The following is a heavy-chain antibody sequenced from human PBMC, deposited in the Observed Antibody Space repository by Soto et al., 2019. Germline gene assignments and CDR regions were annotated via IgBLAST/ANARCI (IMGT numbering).Heavy chain of an antibody. D-gene: IGHD4-4*01. CDR3: ARSRDGYSFYFYYGMDG. CDR1: VFTFTNYD. Sequence: SRWSLRLSCSASVFTFTNYDMHWFRQAPGKGLEWMALILHDGSAEYYADSVKGRFTISRDNSKNTLYLQMNSLRAEDTAVYYCARSRDGYSFYFYYGMDGWGQGTTVTVSS. V-gene: IGHV3-30*03. CDR2: ILHDGSAE. J-gene: IGHJ6*02.